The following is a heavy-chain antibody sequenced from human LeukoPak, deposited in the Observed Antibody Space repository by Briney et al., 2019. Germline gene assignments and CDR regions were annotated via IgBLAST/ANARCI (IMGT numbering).Heavy chain of an antibody. CDR1: GFTLNNYG. J-gene: IGHJ4*02. CDR2: ISGGVGIT. V-gene: IGHV3-23*01. Sequence: TGGSLRLSCAVSGFTLNNYGMTWVRQVPGKGLEWDSVISGGVGITNYADSVKDRFTISSATSENTLYMPMNSQRAADPGVSYCAKGMGGNPQYYFDYGGQGTGVTVSS. D-gene: IGHD4-23*01. CDR3: AKGMGGNPQYYFDY.